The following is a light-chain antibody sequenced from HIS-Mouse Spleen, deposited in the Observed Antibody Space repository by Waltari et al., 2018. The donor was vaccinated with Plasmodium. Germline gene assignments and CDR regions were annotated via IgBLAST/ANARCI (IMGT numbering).Light chain of an antibody. Sequence: EIALTQSPGTLSLSPGERATLSCRASQSVSSSYLAWYQQKPGQAPRLLLYGASSRATGIPDRFSGSGSGTDFTLTISRLEPEDFAVYYCQQYGSSSWTFGQGTKVEIK. CDR3: QQYGSSSWT. CDR1: QSVSSSY. V-gene: IGKV3-20*01. CDR2: GAS. J-gene: IGKJ1*01.